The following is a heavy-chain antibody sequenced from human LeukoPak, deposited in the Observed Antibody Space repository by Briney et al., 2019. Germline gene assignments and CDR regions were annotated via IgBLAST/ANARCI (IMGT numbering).Heavy chain of an antibody. Sequence: ASVTVSCKASGYTFTGYYMHWVRQAPGQGLEWMGWINPNSGGTNYAQKFQGRVTMTRDTSISTAYMELSRLRSDDTAVYFCARDPQWLSAFYIWGQGTMVTVSS. CDR2: INPNSGGT. D-gene: IGHD6-19*01. V-gene: IGHV1-2*02. J-gene: IGHJ3*02. CDR3: ARDPQWLSAFYI. CDR1: GYTFTGYY.